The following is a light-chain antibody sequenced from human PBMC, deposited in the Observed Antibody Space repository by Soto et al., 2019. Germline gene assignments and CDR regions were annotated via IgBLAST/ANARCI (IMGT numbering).Light chain of an antibody. V-gene: IGKV1-5*03. CDR2: KAS. Sequence: DIQMTQSPSTLSASVGDRVTITCRASQSISSWLAWYQQKPGKAPKLLIYKASSLESGVPSRFSCSGSGTEFTITISSLQPDDLATYYCQQYNSYWTFGQPTKVEI. J-gene: IGKJ1*01. CDR3: QQYNSYWT. CDR1: QSISSW.